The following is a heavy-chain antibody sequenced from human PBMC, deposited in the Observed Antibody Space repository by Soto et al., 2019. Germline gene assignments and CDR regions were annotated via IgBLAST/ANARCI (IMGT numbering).Heavy chain of an antibody. V-gene: IGHV1-18*01. CDR1: GYTFTSYG. Sequence: ASVKVSCKASGYTFTSYGISWVRQAPGQGLEWMGWISAYNGNTNYAQKLQGRVTMTTDTSTSTAYMELRSLRSDDTAVYYCARDPSSIPVAGNDYWGQGILVTVSS. J-gene: IGHJ4*02. CDR2: ISAYNGNT. D-gene: IGHD6-19*01. CDR3: ARDPSSIPVAGNDY.